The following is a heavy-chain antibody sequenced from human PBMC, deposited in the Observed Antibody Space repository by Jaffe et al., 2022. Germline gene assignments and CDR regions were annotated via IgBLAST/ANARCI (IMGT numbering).Heavy chain of an antibody. Sequence: QITLKESGPTLVKPTQTLTLTCTFSGFSLSTSGVGVGWIRQPPGKALEWLALIYWDDDKRYSPSLKSRLTVTKDTSKNQVVLTMTNMDPVDTATYYCAHRAYYGSSGYFDYWGQGTLVTVSS. D-gene: IGHD3-10*01. J-gene: IGHJ4*02. V-gene: IGHV2-5*02. CDR2: IYWDDDK. CDR3: AHRAYYGSSGYFDY. CDR1: GFSLSTSGVG.